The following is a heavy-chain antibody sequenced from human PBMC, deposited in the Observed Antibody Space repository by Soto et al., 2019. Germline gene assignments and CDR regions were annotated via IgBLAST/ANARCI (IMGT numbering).Heavy chain of an antibody. CDR1: VYTFTSYG. J-gene: IGHJ3*01. V-gene: IGHV1-18*04. D-gene: IGHD1-1*01. Sequence: ASVKVSCKASVYTFTSYGISWVRQAPGQGLEWMGWISAYNGNTNYAQKLQGRVTMTTDTSTSTAYMELRSLRSDDTAVYYCARGTNIHTDRGAFDFWGKGTMVTVSS. CDR3: ARGTNIHTDRGAFDF. CDR2: ISAYNGNT.